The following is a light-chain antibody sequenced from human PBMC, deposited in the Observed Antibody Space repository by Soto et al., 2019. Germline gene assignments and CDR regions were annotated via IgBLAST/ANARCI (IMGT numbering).Light chain of an antibody. CDR2: EVN. Sequence: LTQPPSASGSPGQSVTISCTGTSSDVGAYNYVSWYQQHPGKAPQLMIYEVNKRPSGVPDRFSGSKSGNTASLTVSGLQAEDEADYYCNSYAGGNSFVFGSGTKVTVL. CDR3: NSYAGGNSFV. CDR1: SSDVGAYNY. J-gene: IGLJ1*01. V-gene: IGLV2-8*01.